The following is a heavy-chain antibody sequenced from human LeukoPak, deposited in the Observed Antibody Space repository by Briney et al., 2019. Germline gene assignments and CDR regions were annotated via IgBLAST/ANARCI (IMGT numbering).Heavy chain of an antibody. CDR1: GGSISSGGYS. Sequence: SETLSLTCAVSGGSISSGGYSWSWIRQPPGTGLEWIGYIYHSGSTYYNPSLKSRVTISVDRSKNQFSLKLSSVTAADTAVYYCARGGTVTPIDYWGQGTLVTVSS. CDR3: ARGGTVTPIDY. J-gene: IGHJ4*02. V-gene: IGHV4-30-2*01. D-gene: IGHD1-14*01. CDR2: IYHSGST.